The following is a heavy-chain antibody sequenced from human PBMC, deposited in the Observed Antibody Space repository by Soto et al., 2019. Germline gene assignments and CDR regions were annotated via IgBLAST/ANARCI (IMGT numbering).Heavy chain of an antibody. V-gene: IGHV3-23*01. J-gene: IGHJ6*02. CDR1: GFFFSDYS. D-gene: IGHD2-15*01. CDR3: ARDRPALLLTYYGMDV. CDR2: ISGTGGST. Sequence: EVQLLESGGDLVQPGGSLRLSCAASGFFFSDYSMSWVRQAPGKGLEWVSGISGTGGSTYYADSVKGRFTISRDNFKSTLYLQMSSLRSEDTAVYYCARDRPALLLTYYGMDVWGQGTTVTVSS.